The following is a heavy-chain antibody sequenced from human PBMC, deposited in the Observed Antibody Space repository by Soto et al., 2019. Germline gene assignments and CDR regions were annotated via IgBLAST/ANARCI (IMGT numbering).Heavy chain of an antibody. CDR3: AIAYCGGDCYREDAFDI. CDR2: IIPILGIA. V-gene: IGHV1-69*02. J-gene: IGHJ3*02. D-gene: IGHD2-21*02. Sequence: QVELVQSGAEEKKTGSSVKVSCKASGGTFSSYTISWVRQAPGQGLEWMGRIIPILGIANYAQKFQGRVTINADKSTSTAYMELSSLRSEDTAVYYCAIAYCGGDCYREDAFDIWGQGTMVTVSS. CDR1: GGTFSSYT.